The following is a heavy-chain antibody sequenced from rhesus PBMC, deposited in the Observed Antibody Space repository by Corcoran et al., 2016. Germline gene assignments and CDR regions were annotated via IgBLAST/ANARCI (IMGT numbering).Heavy chain of an antibody. CDR3: ARAPYYDSGYFGGYFDL. J-gene: IGHJ2*01. V-gene: IGHV3-201*01. D-gene: IGHD3-28*01. Sequence: EVQLVESGGGVVQPGGSLRLSCAASGFPFDDYAMHWVRPAPRNVLAWVFGFSLSSGIIDYTDSVKGQFTISRDNANNSLYLQMGSLRAEDTALYYCARAPYYDSGYFGGYFDLWGPGTPITISS. CDR1: GFPFDDYA. CDR2: FSLSSGII.